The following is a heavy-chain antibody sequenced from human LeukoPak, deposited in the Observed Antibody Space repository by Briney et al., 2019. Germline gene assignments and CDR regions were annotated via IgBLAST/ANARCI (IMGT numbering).Heavy chain of an antibody. CDR1: GGSISSGSYY. D-gene: IGHD3-22*01. CDR3: ARAGAYYYDSARNDAFDI. CDR2: IYTSGST. V-gene: IGHV4-61*02. J-gene: IGHJ3*02. Sequence: SQTLSLTCTVSGGSISSGSYYWSWLRQPAGTGLEWIGRIYTSGSTNYNPSLKSRVTISVDTSKNQFSLKLSSVTAADTAVYYCARAGAYYYDSARNDAFDIWGQGTMVTVSS.